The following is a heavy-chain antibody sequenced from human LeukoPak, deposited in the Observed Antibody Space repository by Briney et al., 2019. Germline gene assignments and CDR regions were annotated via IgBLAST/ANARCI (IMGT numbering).Heavy chain of an antibody. J-gene: IGHJ4*02. CDR1: GFTFSDHY. V-gene: IGHV3-72*01. CDR3: ARYSGSSTRVFDY. Sequence: QTGGSLRLSCAASGFTFSDHYMDWVRQAPGKGLEWVGRTRNKANSYTTEYAASVKGRFTISRDDSKNSLYLQMNSLKTEDTAVYYCARYSGSSTRVFDYWGQGTLVTVSS. CDR2: TRNKANSYTT. D-gene: IGHD1-26*01.